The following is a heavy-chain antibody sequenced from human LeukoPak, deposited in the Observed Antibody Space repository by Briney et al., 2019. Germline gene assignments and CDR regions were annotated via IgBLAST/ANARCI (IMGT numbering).Heavy chain of an antibody. Sequence: GASVKVSCKASGYTFTGYYMHWVRQAPGQGLEWMGWINPNSGGTNYAQKFQGRVTMTRDTSISTAYMELGRLRSDDTAVYYCARARSKIVVVTNDAFDIWGKGTMVTVSS. J-gene: IGHJ3*02. CDR1: GYTFTGYY. V-gene: IGHV1-2*02. CDR3: ARARSKIVVVTNDAFDI. D-gene: IGHD3-22*01. CDR2: INPNSGGT.